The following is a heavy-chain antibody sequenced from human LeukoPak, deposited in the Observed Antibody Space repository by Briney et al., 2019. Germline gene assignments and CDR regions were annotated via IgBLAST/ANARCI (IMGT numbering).Heavy chain of an antibody. V-gene: IGHV3-33*01. CDR1: GFTFSSYG. Sequence: PERSLRLSCAASGFTFSSYGMHWVRQAPGKGLVWLAVIWYDGSEKYYADSVKGRVTISRDNSKNTLYLQMSSLRVEDTALYYCVRGGCRSTSCYDYWGQGTLVTVSS. CDR3: VRGGCRSTSCYDY. D-gene: IGHD2-2*01. CDR2: IWYDGSEK. J-gene: IGHJ4*02.